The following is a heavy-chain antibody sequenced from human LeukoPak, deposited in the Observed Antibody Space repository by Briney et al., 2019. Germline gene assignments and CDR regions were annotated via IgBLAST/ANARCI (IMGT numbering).Heavy chain of an antibody. Sequence: PGGSLRLSCAPSGFTFSNYAMSWVRQAPGKGLEWVSSISSSSSYIYYADSVKGRFTISRDNAKNSLYLQMNSLRAEDTAVYYCARGSASGWSEAEYFQHWGQGTLVTVSS. CDR1: GFTFSNYA. CDR2: ISSSSSYI. CDR3: ARGSASGWSEAEYFQH. J-gene: IGHJ1*01. D-gene: IGHD6-19*01. V-gene: IGHV3-21*01.